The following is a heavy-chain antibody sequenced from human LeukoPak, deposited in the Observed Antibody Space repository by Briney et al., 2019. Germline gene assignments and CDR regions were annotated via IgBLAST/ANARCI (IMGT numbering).Heavy chain of an antibody. D-gene: IGHD5-24*01. V-gene: IGHV3-21*04. CDR2: ISSSSSYI. J-gene: IGHJ4*02. CDR3: AKDLSQMATII. Sequence: GGSLRLSCAASGFTFSSYSMNWVRQAPGKGLEWVSSISSSSSYIYYADSVKGRFTISRDNSKNTLYLQMNSLRAEDTAVYYCAKDLSQMATIIGGQGTLVTVSS. CDR1: GFTFSSYS.